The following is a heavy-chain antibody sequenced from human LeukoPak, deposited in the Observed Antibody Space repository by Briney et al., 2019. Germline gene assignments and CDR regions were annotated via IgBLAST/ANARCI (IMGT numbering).Heavy chain of an antibody. J-gene: IGHJ4*02. V-gene: IGHV3-11*01. CDR2: ITSSGSAI. Sequence: GGSLRLSCAASGFTFSDYYMSWIRQAPGKGLEWAAYITSSGSAIYYADSVRGRFTISRDNARNSVFLQMDGLRAEDTAIYYCATDIVATSGDYWGQGTLVIVSS. CDR1: GFTFSDYY. CDR3: ATDIVATSGDY. D-gene: IGHD5-12*01.